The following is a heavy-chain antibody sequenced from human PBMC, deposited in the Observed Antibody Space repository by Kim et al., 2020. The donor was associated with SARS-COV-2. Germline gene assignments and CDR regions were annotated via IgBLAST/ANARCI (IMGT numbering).Heavy chain of an antibody. CDR3: ARDSGTGALGY. J-gene: IGHJ4*02. V-gene: IGHV3-72*01. D-gene: IGHD6-13*01. Sequence: TEYAASVKGRFTISRDDSKNSLYLQMNSLKTEDTAVYYCARDSGTGALGYWGQGTLVTVSS. CDR2: T.